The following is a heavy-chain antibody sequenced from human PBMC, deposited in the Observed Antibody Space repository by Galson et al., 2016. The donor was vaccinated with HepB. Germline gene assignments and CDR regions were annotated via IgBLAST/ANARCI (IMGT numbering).Heavy chain of an antibody. Sequence: SLRLSCAASGFAFIHTWMTWGRQAPGTGLEWVGRAQRKSGGETTDYATAVKVRFSIPRTDSAKMVLLEMTGLKVEDTGIYFCSTGYANGQLDYWGQGILVTVPS. CDR1: GFAFIHTW. CDR2: AQRKSGGETT. J-gene: IGHJ4*02. V-gene: IGHV3-15*01. CDR3: STGYANGQLDY. D-gene: IGHD3-16*01.